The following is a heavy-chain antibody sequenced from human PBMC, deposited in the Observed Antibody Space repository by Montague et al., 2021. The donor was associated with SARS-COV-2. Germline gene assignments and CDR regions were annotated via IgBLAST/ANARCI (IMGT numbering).Heavy chain of an antibody. CDR3: ARHRGFGYLWALDY. V-gene: IGHV4-59*08. CDR1: GGYINDYY. D-gene: IGHD2-8*02. Sequence: SETLSLTCSVSGGYINDYYWSWIRQSPGKRLEWIGYVYFTGSTDYNPSLKSRVTVSVDTSKNQFSLQLASVTAADTAVYYCARHRGFGYLWALDYWGQGTLVAVSS. CDR2: VYFTGST. J-gene: IGHJ4*02.